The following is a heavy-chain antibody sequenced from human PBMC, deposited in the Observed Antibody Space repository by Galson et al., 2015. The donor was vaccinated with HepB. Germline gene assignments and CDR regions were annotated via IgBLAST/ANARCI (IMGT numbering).Heavy chain of an antibody. CDR3: ARNPSSSLYIDC. CDR2: ISGGSTVT. CDR1: GFIFSGYT. Sequence: SLRLSCAGSGFIFSGYTINWVRQVPGGGLEWVSSISGGSTVTYSADSVKGQLTISRDNVRNSVYLQMKSMGDEDPALYYRARNPSSSLYIDCWGQGARVTVSS. D-gene: IGHD6-13*01. V-gene: IGHV3-21*06. J-gene: IGHJ4*02.